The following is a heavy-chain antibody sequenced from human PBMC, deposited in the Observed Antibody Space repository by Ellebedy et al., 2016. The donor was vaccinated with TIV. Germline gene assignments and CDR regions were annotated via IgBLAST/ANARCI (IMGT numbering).Heavy chain of an antibody. V-gene: IGHV3-30*02. CDR1: GFTFSSFG. CDR3: AVIAVATDY. CDR2: IRYDGSNR. Sequence: GESLKISCAASGFTFSSFGMHWVRQAPGKGLEWVAFIRYDGSNRDYADSVKGRFTISRDNSKNTLYLQMNSLRTEDTAAYYCAVIAVATDYWGQGTLVTVSS. D-gene: IGHD6-19*01. J-gene: IGHJ4*02.